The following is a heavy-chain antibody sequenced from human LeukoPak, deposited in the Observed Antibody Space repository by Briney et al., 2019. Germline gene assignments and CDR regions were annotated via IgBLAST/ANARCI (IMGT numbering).Heavy chain of an antibody. CDR3: ARTQYSYGYYCYGMDV. V-gene: IGHV1-69*13. CDR1: GGTFSSYA. D-gene: IGHD5-18*01. CDR2: IIPIFGTA. J-gene: IGHJ6*02. Sequence: SVKVSCKASGGTFSSYAISWVRQAPGQGLEWMGGIIPIFGTANYAQKFQGRVTITADESTSTAYMELSSLRSEDTAVYYCARTQYSYGYYCYGMDVWGQGTTVTVSS.